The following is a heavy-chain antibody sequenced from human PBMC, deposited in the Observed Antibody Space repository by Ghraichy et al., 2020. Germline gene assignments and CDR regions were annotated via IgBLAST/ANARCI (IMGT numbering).Heavy chain of an antibody. Sequence: GGSLRLSCAASGFTFSSYAMSWVRQAPGKGLEWVSAISGSGGSTYYADSVKGRFTISRDNSKNTLYLQMNSLRAEDTAVYYCAKDSSGYYILYYYYGMDVWGQGTTVTVSS. CDR1: GFTFSSYA. J-gene: IGHJ6*02. CDR2: ISGSGGST. CDR3: AKDSSGYYILYYYYGMDV. D-gene: IGHD3-22*01. V-gene: IGHV3-23*01.